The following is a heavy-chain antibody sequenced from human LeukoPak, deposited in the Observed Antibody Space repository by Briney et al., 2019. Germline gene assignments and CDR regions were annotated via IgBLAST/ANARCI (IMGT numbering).Heavy chain of an antibody. CDR2: ISGSGGST. D-gene: IGHD3-10*01. Sequence: GGSLRLSCAASGFTFSSYAMSWVRQAPGKGLEGVSAISGSGGSTYYADSVKGRFTISRDNSKNTLYLQMNSLRAEDTAVYYCAKGRGAPWFGELLLDAFDIWGQGTMVTVSS. V-gene: IGHV3-23*01. J-gene: IGHJ3*02. CDR1: GFTFSSYA. CDR3: AKGRGAPWFGELLLDAFDI.